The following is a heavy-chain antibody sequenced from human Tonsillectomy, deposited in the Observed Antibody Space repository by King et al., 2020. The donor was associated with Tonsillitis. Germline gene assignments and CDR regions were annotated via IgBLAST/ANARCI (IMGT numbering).Heavy chain of an antibody. V-gene: IGHV3-7*03. CDR1: GFSFSNYW. CDR3: VRDMNPYDGSAYHDAFDI. D-gene: IGHD3-22*01. CDR2: XXXXXXXX. Sequence: VQLVESGGGXVQXGGSLRLSCVASGFSFSNYWMTWVRXAXGKXXXWXXXXXXXXXXXXXXXSXXXRFTVTXXNHKTSLYLQMDXRGADDTAVYFCVRDMNPYDGSAYHDAFDIWGQGTMVTVSS. J-gene: IGHJ3*02.